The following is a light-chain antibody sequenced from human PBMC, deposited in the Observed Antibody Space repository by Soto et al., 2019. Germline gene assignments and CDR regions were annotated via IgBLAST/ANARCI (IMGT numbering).Light chain of an antibody. V-gene: IGKV3-15*01. CDR2: GAS. CDR1: QSVRSN. Sequence: EIVMTQSPATLSASPGERATLSCRASQSVRSNLAWYQQKPGQAPRLLIYGASTRATGIPARFSGSGSGTEFTLSIGSLQYEDFAVYYCQQYNDWPPTFGQGTQVEIK. CDR3: QQYNDWPPT. J-gene: IGKJ1*01.